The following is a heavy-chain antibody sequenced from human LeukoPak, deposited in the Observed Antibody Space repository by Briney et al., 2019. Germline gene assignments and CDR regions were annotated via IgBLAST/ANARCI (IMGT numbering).Heavy chain of an antibody. CDR2: ISAYNGNT. CDR1: GYTFTRYG. Sequence: ASVKVSCKASGYTFTRYGITWVRQAHGEGLEWMGWISAYNGNTKNAQKVQGRVTMTTDTSTSTAYMELRSLRSDDTAVYYCARGYSDYDLDYWGQGTLVTVSS. V-gene: IGHV1-18*01. J-gene: IGHJ4*02. CDR3: ARGYSDYDLDY. D-gene: IGHD5-12*01.